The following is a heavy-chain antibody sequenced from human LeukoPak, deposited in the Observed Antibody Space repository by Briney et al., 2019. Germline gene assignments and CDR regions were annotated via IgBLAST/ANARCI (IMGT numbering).Heavy chain of an antibody. CDR1: GFTFSSYA. J-gene: IGHJ2*01. CDR3: ARDLRRWLQNFDL. V-gene: IGHV3-23*01. Sequence: GGSLRLSCAASGFTFSSYAMSWVRQAPGKGLEWVSAISGSGGSTYYADSVKGRFTISRDNSKNTLYLQMNSLRAEDTAVYYCARDLRRWLQNFDLWGRGTLVTVSS. D-gene: IGHD5-24*01. CDR2: ISGSGGST.